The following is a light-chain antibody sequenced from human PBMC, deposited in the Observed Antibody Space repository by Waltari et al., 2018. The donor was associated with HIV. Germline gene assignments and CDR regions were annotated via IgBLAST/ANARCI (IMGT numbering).Light chain of an antibody. Sequence: AIPLALSPSSLSAYVGDRVTITCRASQGVRNALAWYQQKPGRPPKLLIYDASTLEGGVPSRFSGSLAGTDFNLTISNLQPEDSATYYGQQFRTYPRTFGQGATLEIK. CDR3: QQFRTYPRT. CDR2: DAS. V-gene: IGKV1-13*02. CDR1: QGVRNA. J-gene: IGKJ2*01.